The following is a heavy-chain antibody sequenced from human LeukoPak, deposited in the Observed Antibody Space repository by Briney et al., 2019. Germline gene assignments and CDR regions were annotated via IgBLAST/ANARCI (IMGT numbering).Heavy chain of an antibody. V-gene: IGHV4-34*01. Sequence: PSETLSLTCAVYGGSFSGYYWSWIRQPPGKGLEWIGEINHSGSTNYNPSLKSRVTISVGTSMNQFSLKLSSVTAADTAVYYCATATFDIVVVPAATGWFDPWGQGTLVTVSS. CDR3: ATATFDIVVVPAATGWFDP. CDR2: INHSGST. D-gene: IGHD2-2*01. CDR1: GGSFSGYY. J-gene: IGHJ5*02.